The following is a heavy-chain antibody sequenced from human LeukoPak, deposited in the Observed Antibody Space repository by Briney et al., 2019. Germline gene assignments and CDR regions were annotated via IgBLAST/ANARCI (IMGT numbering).Heavy chain of an antibody. V-gene: IGHV4-59*01. Sequence: SETLSLTCTVSGGSIRNYYWSWIRQPPGKGLEWIGYIYYSGSTNYNPSLKSRVTISVDTSKNQFSLKLSSVTAADTAVYYCARGVAVAGTDTDDYYYGMDVWGQGTTVTVSS. CDR2: IYYSGST. J-gene: IGHJ6*02. D-gene: IGHD6-19*01. CDR3: ARGVAVAGTDTDDYYYGMDV. CDR1: GGSIRNYY.